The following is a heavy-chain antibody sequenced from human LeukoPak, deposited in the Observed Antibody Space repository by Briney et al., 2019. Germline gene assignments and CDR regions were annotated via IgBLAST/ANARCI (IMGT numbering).Heavy chain of an antibody. D-gene: IGHD3-10*01. CDR2: MNPNSGNT. CDR1: GYTFTSYG. V-gene: IGHV1-8*03. Sequence: ASVKVSCKASGYTFTSYGIIWVRQAPGQGLEWMGWMNPNSGNTGYAQKFQGRVTITRNTSISTAYMELSSLRSEDTAVYYCARGVWFGEFRPYYYFDYWGQGTLVTVSS. J-gene: IGHJ4*02. CDR3: ARGVWFGEFRPYYYFDY.